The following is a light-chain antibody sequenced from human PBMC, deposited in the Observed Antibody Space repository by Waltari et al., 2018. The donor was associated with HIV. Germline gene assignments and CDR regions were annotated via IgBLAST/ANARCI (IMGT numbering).Light chain of an antibody. CDR1: QSVNTK. V-gene: IGKV3-15*01. CDR3: QQYNQWPPRLP. CDR2: GAS. J-gene: IGKJ3*01. Sequence: IVMTQSPVTLSVSPGERVTLSCRASQSVNTKLAWYQQNPGQVPRLLIFGASTRATGVPARFSGSGSETEFTLTISSLQSQDVAGDNCQQYNQWPPRLPCGPGTKVEIK.